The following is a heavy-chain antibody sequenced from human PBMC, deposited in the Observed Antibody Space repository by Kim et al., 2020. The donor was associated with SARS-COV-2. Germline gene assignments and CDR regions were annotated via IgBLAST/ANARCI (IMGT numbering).Heavy chain of an antibody. J-gene: IGHJ6*02. CDR2: TYYRSKWYN. CDR1: GDSVSSNSAA. D-gene: IGHD6-13*01. Sequence: SQTLSLTCAISGDSVSSNSAAWNWIRQSLSRGLEWLGRTYYRSKWYNDYAVSVKSRITINPDTSKNQFSLQLNSVTPDDTAVYYCAKVGVLLPSRIAAAGNLDGYYEIDGWGQGTTVTGSS. CDR3: AKVGVLLPSRIAAAGNLDGYYEIDG. V-gene: IGHV6-1*01.